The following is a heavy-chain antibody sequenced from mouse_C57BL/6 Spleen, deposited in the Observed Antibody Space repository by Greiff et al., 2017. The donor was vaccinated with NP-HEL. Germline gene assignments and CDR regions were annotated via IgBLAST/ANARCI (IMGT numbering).Heavy chain of an antibody. D-gene: IGHD2-4*01. CDR3: ARGDYDRGYYFAY. CDR2: INYDGSST. J-gene: IGHJ2*01. Sequence: EVHLVESEGGLVQPGSSMKLSCTASGFTFSDYYMAWVRQVPEKGLEWVANINYDGSSTYYLDSLKSRFIISRDNAKNLLDLQISSLKSEDTATYYCARGDYDRGYYFAYWGQGTTLTVSS. CDR1: GFTFSDYY. V-gene: IGHV5-16*01.